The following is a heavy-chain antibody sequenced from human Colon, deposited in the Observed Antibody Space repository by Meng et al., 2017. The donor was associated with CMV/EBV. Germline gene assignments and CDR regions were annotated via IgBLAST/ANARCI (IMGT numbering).Heavy chain of an antibody. V-gene: IGHV3-9*01. D-gene: IGHD3-16*01. J-gene: IGHJ4*03. Sequence: GGSLRLSCVVSGFIFEDYAMHWVRLVPGKGLDWVSGISWNGDRIDYGDAVKGRFTVSRDNAKNSLYLQMNSLRVEDTAVYFCVRGHYDGAWGHGTLVTVSS. CDR1: GFIFEDYA. CDR2: ISWNGDRI. CDR3: VRGHYDGA.